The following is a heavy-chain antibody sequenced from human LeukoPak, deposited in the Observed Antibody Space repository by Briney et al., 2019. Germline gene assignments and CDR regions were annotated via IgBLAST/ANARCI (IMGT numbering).Heavy chain of an antibody. CDR3: AKEYDYYDSSGYQHSDY. CDR1: GFTFSSYG. V-gene: IGHV3-30*18. D-gene: IGHD3-22*01. Sequence: GGSLRLSCAASGFTFSSYGMHWVRLAPGKGLEWVAVISYDGSNKYYADSVKGRFTISRDNSKNTLYLQMNSLRAEDTAVYYCAKEYDYYDSSGYQHSDYWGQGTLVTVSS. J-gene: IGHJ4*02. CDR2: ISYDGSNK.